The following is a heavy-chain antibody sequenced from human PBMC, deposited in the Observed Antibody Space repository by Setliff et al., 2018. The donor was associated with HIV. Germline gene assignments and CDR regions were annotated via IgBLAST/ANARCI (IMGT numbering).Heavy chain of an antibody. V-gene: IGHV1-18*01. Sequence: ASVKVSCKASGYTFPSYNISWVRQAPGQGLEWMGWISAYNGDTNYAQKLQGRVTMTTDTSTSTAYMELSSLRSQDTAMYYCARGWGGQDSYYYGMDVWGQGTTVTVSS. D-gene: IGHD3-16*01. J-gene: IGHJ6*02. CDR3: ARGWGGQDSYYYGMDV. CDR2: ISAYNGDT. CDR1: GYTFPSYN.